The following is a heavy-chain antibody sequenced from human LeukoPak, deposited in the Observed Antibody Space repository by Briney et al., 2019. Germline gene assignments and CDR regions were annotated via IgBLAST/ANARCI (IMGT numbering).Heavy chain of an antibody. V-gene: IGHV3-7*01. CDR1: GFTFISYW. CDR2: IKQDGSEK. CDR3: ASLAVTSPRSPFDY. Sequence: GGSLRLSCAASGFTFISYWMSWVRQAPGKGLEWLANIKQDGSEKYYVDSVKGRFTISRDNAKNSLYLQMNSLRAEDTAVYYCASLAVTSPRSPFDYWGQGTLVTVSS. J-gene: IGHJ4*02. D-gene: IGHD4-17*01.